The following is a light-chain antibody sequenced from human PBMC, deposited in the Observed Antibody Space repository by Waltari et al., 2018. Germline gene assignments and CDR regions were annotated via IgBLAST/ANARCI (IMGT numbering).Light chain of an antibody. CDR3: QQYGSSPPT. V-gene: IGKV3-20*01. J-gene: IGKJ1*01. Sequence: EIVLTQSPGTLSLSPGERATLSCRASQSVSSSYLAWYQRKPGQAPRLLIHDASSRATGIPDRFSGSGSGTDFTLIISRLEPEDFAVYYCQQYGSSPPTFGQGTKVEIK. CDR2: DAS. CDR1: QSVSSSY.